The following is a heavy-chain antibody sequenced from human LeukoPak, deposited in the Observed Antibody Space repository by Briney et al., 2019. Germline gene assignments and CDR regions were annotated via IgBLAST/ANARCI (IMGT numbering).Heavy chain of an antibody. J-gene: IGHJ4*02. CDR3: AREKGGYSGYDSLDY. Sequence: PGGSLRLSCAASGFTFSSYEMNWARQAPGKGLEWISYISSSGSITYYADSVKGRFTISRDNAKNSLYLQMNSLRAEDTAVYYCAREKGGYSGYDSLDYWGQGTLVTVSS. D-gene: IGHD5-12*01. CDR1: GFTFSSYE. CDR2: ISSSGSIT. V-gene: IGHV3-48*03.